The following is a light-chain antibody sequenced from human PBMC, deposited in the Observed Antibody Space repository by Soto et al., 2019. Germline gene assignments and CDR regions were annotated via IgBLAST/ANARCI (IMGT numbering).Light chain of an antibody. Sequence: DIVMTQSPDSLAVSLGERATINCKSSQSVLYSSNNKNDLAWYQQKPGQPPKLLIYWASTRESGVPDRFSGSGSGTDFTLTISSLQAEDVAVYYCQQYYSPPSTFGGGTKVEIK. CDR3: QQYYSPPST. V-gene: IGKV4-1*01. CDR2: WAS. CDR1: QSVLYSSNNKND. J-gene: IGKJ4*01.